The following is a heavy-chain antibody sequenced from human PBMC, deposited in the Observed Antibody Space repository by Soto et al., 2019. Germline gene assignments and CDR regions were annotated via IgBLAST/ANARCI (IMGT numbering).Heavy chain of an antibody. Sequence: GGSLRLSCEATGFTFRRVSMNWVRQVPWRGLEWVSSISGSGIDIHFTDSVKGRLTISRDNAKTSLYLQMDSLRPEDTASYYCAREGVTNYTDYYFDLWGHGALVTVSS. CDR3: AREGVTNYTDYYFDL. CDR2: ISGSGIDI. V-gene: IGHV3-21*01. D-gene: IGHD4-4*01. J-gene: IGHJ4*01. CDR1: GFTFRRVS.